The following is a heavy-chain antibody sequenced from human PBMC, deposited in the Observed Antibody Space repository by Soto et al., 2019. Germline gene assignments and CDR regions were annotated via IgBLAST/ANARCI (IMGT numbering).Heavy chain of an antibody. D-gene: IGHD3-3*01. V-gene: IGHV3-23*01. CDR2: ISSSGDGT. CDR1: GFTFSTYA. J-gene: IGHJ6*02. Sequence: GGSLRLSCAASGFTFSTYAMTWVRQAPGKGLEWVSMISSSGDGTYYEDSVKGRFTISRDNSRNTLNLQMNSLRAEDTAVYYCAKNGDFWSWGMDVWGQGTTVTVSS. CDR3: AKNGDFWSWGMDV.